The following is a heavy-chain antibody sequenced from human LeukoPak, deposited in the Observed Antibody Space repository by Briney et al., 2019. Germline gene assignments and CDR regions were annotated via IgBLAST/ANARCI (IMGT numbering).Heavy chain of an antibody. CDR3: ARSYCGGGSCPTDY. CDR2: IYTSVSTNYNPSGST. J-gene: IGHJ4*02. Sequence: SETLSLTCTVSGGSISSYYWSWIRQPAGKGLEWIGRIYTSVSTNYNPSGSTNYNPSLKSRVTMSVDTSKNQFSLKLSSVTAADTAVYYCARSYCGGGSCPTDYWGQGTLVIVSS. V-gene: IGHV4-4*07. D-gene: IGHD2-15*01. CDR1: GGSISSYY.